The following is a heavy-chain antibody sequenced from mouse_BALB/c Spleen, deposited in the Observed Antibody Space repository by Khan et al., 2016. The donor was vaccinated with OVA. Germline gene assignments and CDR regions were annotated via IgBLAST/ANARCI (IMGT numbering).Heavy chain of an antibody. D-gene: IGHD1-2*01. CDR2: ISYSGST. J-gene: IGHJ2*01. V-gene: IGHV3-2*02. CDR1: GYSITSGYG. CDR3: ARTARIKY. Sequence: LLASGPGLVKPSQSLSLTCTVTGYSITSGYGWNWIRQFPGNKLEWMGYISYSGSTNYNPSLKSRISITRDTSKNQFFLQLNSVTTEDTATYYCARTARIKYWGQGTTLTVSS.